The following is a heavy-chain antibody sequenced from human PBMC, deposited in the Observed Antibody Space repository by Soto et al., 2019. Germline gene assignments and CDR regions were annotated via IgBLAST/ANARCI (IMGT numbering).Heavy chain of an antibody. CDR1: GGSISSYY. V-gene: IGHV4-59*01. J-gene: IGHJ5*02. CDR2: IYYSGST. D-gene: IGHD3-9*01. Sequence: QVQLQESGPGLVKPSETLSLTCTVSGGSISSYYWSWIRQPPGKGLEWIGYIYYSGSTNYNPSLKSRVTISVDTSKNQFSLKLSSVTAADTAVYYCARVSLRYIGLFDPWGQGTLVTVSS. CDR3: ARVSLRYIGLFDP.